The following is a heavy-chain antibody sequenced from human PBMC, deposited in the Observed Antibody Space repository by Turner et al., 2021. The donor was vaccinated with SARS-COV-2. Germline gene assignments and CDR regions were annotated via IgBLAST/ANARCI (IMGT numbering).Heavy chain of an antibody. CDR1: GFIFSNSN. CDR2: RSFEGSSE. V-gene: IGHV3-30*03. J-gene: IGHJ4*02. Sequence: QVLLVGSGGGVVQPGRSLRLSCAASGFIFSNSNMHWGRQAPGKGLEWVAIRSFEGSSEYYADAVKGRFTISSDNSKNTLYLQMNILRAEDTAVYYCARSRGYNDCWGQGTLVTVSS. D-gene: IGHD1-20*01. CDR3: ARSRGYNDC.